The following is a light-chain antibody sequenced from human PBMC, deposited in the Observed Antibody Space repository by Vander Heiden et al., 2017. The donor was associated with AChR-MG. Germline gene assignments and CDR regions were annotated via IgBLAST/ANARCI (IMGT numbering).Light chain of an antibody. Sequence: EIVLTQSPGTLSLSPGDRATLSCRASQSVSARYVAWYQQRPGQAPRLLISTASTRATGTPDRFSGSGSGTDFTLTISRLEPEDFAVYYCQQYGSSPLTFGGGTKVGIK. V-gene: IGKV3-20*01. CDR2: TAS. J-gene: IGKJ4*01. CDR1: QSVSARY. CDR3: QQYGSSPLT.